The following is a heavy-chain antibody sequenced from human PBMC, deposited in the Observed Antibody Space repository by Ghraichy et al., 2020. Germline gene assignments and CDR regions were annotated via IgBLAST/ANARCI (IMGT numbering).Heavy chain of an antibody. J-gene: IGHJ6*02. V-gene: IGHV4-39*01. CDR1: GGSISSSSYY. D-gene: IGHD1-14*01. Sequence: SETLSLTCTVSGGSISSSSYYWGWIRQSPGKGLEWIGSIYYSGSTYYNPSLKSRVTISVDTSKNQFSLKLSSVTAADTAVYYCARHTYAAKARMFYYYNAMDVWGQGTTVTVSS. CDR3: ARHTYAAKARMFYYYNAMDV. CDR2: IYYSGST.